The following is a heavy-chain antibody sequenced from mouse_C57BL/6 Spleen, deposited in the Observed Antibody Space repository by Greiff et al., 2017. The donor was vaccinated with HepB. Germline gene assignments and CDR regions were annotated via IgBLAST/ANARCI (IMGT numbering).Heavy chain of an antibody. CDR1: GYTFTEYT. CDR3: ARHEAQGNSYWYFDV. J-gene: IGHJ1*03. V-gene: IGHV1-62-2*01. Sequence: VMLVESGAELVKPGASVKLSCKASGYTFTEYTIDWVKQRSGQGLEWIGWFYPGSGSIKYNEKFKDKATLTADKSSSTVYMELSRLTSEDSAVYFCARHEAQGNSYWYFDVWGTGTTVTVSS. CDR2: FYPGSGSI.